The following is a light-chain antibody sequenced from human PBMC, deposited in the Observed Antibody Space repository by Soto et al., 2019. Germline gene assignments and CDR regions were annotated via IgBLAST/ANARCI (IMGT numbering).Light chain of an antibody. CDR3: QYYGTSPQT. CDR1: QSVSSN. V-gene: IGKV3-20*01. CDR2: GAS. Sequence: EIVMTQSPATLSVSPGERATLSCRASQSVSSNLAWYQQKPGQAPRRLTDGASSRATGIPDRFSGSGSGTDFTLTISRLEPEDFAVYYCQYYGTSPQTFGQGTKVDIK. J-gene: IGKJ1*01.